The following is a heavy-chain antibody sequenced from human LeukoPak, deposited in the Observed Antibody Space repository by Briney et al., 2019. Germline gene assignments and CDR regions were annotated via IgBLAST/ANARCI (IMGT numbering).Heavy chain of an antibody. CDR1: GYSISSGYY. J-gene: IGHJ4*02. D-gene: IGHD3-22*01. V-gene: IGHV4-38-2*02. Sequence: SETLSLTCTVSGYSISSGYYWGWIRQPPGKGLEWIGSIYHSGSTNYNPSLKSRVTMSVDTSKNQFSLKLSSVTAADTAVYYCARDTYYYDSSGYQFDYWGQGTLVTVSS. CDR3: ARDTYYYDSSGYQFDY. CDR2: IYHSGST.